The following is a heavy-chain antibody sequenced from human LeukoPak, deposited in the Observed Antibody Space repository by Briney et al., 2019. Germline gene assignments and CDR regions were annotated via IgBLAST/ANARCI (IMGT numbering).Heavy chain of an antibody. CDR2: TIPIFGRA. V-gene: IGHV1-69*05. Sequence: SVKVTCKASAATFSGYANGRLRQGPAQGLGWMGGTIPIFGRANYAQKFQGRVTITTDESTSTAYMELSSLRSEDTAVYYCATPHDSSGYYPFDYWGQGTLVTVSS. CDR3: ATPHDSSGYYPFDY. CDR1: AATFSGYA. J-gene: IGHJ4*02. D-gene: IGHD3-22*01.